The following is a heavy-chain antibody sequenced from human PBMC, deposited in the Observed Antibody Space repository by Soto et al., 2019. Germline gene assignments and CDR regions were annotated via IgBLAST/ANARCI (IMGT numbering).Heavy chain of an antibody. CDR3: ARDNKYAQGGPDY. Sequence: SETLSLTCTVSGASISSGDHYWTWLRQPPGTGLEWIGYIYYSGSTYYNPSLKSRVTMSVDTSKNQFSLKVNSVTAADTAVYYCARDNKYAQGGPDYWGPGPLVTVSS. D-gene: IGHD2-8*01. CDR2: IYYSGST. J-gene: IGHJ4*02. V-gene: IGHV4-30-4*01. CDR1: GASISSGDHY.